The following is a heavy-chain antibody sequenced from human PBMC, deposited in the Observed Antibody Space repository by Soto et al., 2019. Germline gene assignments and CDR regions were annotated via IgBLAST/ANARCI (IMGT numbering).Heavy chain of an antibody. J-gene: IGHJ3*02. V-gene: IGHV3-64D*06. D-gene: IGHD1-7*01. CDR1: GFPFLCHA. CDR2: IGSNGGST. Sequence: GGSLKLSCSASGFPFLCHAMHLVRQAPGKGLEYVSAIGSNGGSTYYADSVKGRFTISRDNSKNTLYLQMSRLRAEDTAMYYCVKDQDWNYASNDAFDIWGQGTMVTVSS. CDR3: VKDQDWNYASNDAFDI.